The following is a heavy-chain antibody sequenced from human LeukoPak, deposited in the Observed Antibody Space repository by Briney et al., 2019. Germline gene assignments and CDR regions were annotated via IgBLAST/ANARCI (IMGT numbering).Heavy chain of an antibody. CDR3: AKYYDSSGYMYYFDY. CDR2: ISGSGGST. CDR1: GFTFSSYA. V-gene: IGHV3-23*01. D-gene: IGHD3-22*01. Sequence: GGSLRLSCVVSGFTFSSYAMSWVRQAPGKGLEWVSTISGSGGSTYYADSVKGRFTISRDNSKNTLYLQMNSLRAEDTAVYYCAKYYDSSGYMYYFDYWGQGTLVTVSS. J-gene: IGHJ4*02.